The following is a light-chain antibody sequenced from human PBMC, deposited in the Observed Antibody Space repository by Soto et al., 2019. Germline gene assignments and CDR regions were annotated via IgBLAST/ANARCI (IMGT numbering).Light chain of an antibody. CDR3: QSYDNSLRAEV. J-gene: IGLJ2*01. Sequence: SVLTQPPSVSGAPGQRVTISCTGSSSNIGAGSEVHWYQQLPGTAPKLLIFANTRRPSGVPDRFSGSKSVTSASLAITGLQADDEADYYCQSYDNSLRAEVFGGGTKVTVL. CDR2: ANT. CDR1: SSNIGAGSE. V-gene: IGLV1-40*01.